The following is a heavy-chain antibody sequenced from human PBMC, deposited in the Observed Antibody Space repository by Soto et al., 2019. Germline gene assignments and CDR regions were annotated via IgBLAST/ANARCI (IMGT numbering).Heavy chain of an antibody. D-gene: IGHD3-3*01. J-gene: IGHJ4*02. CDR3: ARVGGDFWSGYYDY. CDR1: GGSISSYY. Sequence: SETLSLTCTVSGGSISSYYWSWIRQPPGKGLEWMGYIYYSGSTNYNPSLKSRVTISVDTSKNQFSLKLSSVTAADTAVYSCARVGGDFWSGYYDYWGQGTLVTVSS. V-gene: IGHV4-59*01. CDR2: IYYSGST.